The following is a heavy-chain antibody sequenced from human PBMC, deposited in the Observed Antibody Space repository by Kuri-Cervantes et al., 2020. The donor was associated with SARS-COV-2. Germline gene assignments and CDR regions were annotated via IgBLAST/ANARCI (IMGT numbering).Heavy chain of an antibody. J-gene: IGHJ6*02. CDR1: GFTFSNSD. V-gene: IGHV3-35*01. D-gene: IGHD2-2*01. CDR2: VSWNGSRT. Sequence: GGSLRLSCAASGFTFSNSDMNWVHQAPGKGLEWVSGVSWNGSRTHYADSVKGRFIISRDNSRNTLYLQTNSLTAADTAVYYCARDRYCSSTSCYDVAYGMDVWGQGTTVTVSS. CDR3: ARDRYCSSTSCYDVAYGMDV.